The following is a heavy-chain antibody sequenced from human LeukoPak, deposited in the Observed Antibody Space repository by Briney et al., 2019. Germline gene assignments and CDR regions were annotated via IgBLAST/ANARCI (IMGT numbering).Heavy chain of an antibody. CDR3: ARERGDYFDY. J-gene: IGHJ4*02. CDR2: ISSSGFTI. V-gene: IGHV3-48*03. CDR1: GFTFSSYE. Sequence: GGSLRLSCAASGFTFSSYEMNWVRQAPGKGREWVSYISSSGFTIYYADSVKGRFTISRDNAKNSLYLQMNSLRAEDTAVYYCARERGDYFDYWGQGTLVTVSS.